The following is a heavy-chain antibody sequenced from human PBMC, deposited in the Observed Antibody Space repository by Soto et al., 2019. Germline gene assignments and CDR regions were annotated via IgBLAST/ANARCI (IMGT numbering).Heavy chain of an antibody. Sequence: PGGSLRLSCAASGFTFSSYWMSWVRQAPGKGLEWVANIKQDGSEKYYVDSVKGRFTISRDNAKNSLYLQMNSLRAEDTAVYYCARVTAALFSYYYGMDVWGQGTTVTV. D-gene: IGHD6-13*01. J-gene: IGHJ6*02. CDR1: GFTFSSYW. CDR3: ARVTAALFSYYYGMDV. V-gene: IGHV3-7*05. CDR2: IKQDGSEK.